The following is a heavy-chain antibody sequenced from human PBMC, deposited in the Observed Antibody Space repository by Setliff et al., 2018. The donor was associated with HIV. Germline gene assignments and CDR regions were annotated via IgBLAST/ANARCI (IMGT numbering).Heavy chain of an antibody. CDR1: GFTFSDYY. D-gene: IGHD3-10*01. V-gene: IGHV3-11*03. CDR2: ISSSATYT. CDR3: ARAMNHYGSGTFEYYYYTDV. Sequence: GGSLRLSCAASGFTFSDYYMTWIRQAPGKGLEWVSFISSSATYTTYADSVKGRFTISRDNAKKSMYLQMNSLRGEDTAVYYCARAMNHYGSGTFEYYYYTDVWGKGTTVTVSS. J-gene: IGHJ6*03.